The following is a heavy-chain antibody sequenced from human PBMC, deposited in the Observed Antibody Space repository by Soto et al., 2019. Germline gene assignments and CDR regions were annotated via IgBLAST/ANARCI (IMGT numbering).Heavy chain of an antibody. J-gene: IGHJ3*02. Sequence: QVQLVQSGAEVKKPGSSVKVSCKASGGTFSSYAISWVRQAPGQGLEWMGGIIPIFGTANYAQKFQGRVTITADNSTSTAYIELSSLRSEDTAVYYWARDVAVAGTSAVDIWGQGTMVTVSS. V-gene: IGHV1-69*06. CDR3: ARDVAVAGTSAVDI. CDR2: IIPIFGTA. D-gene: IGHD6-19*01. CDR1: GGTFSSYA.